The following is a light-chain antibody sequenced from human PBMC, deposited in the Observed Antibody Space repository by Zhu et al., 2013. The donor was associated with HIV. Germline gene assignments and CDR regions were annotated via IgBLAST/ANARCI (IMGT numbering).Light chain of an antibody. J-gene: IGKJ1*01. CDR2: DAS. CDR3: QQYNTYPWT. V-gene: IGKV1-5*01. CDR1: QSISSW. Sequence: DIQMTQSPSTLSASVGDRVTITCRARQSISSWLAWYQQKPGKAPKLLIYDASTLDSGVPSRFSGSESGTEFTLTISSLQPDDFATYYCQQYNTYPWTFGQGTRVDVK.